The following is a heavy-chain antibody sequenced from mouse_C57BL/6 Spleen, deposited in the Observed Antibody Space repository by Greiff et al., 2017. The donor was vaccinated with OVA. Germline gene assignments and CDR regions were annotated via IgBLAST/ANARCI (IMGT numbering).Heavy chain of an antibody. V-gene: IGHV5-17*01. CDR3: ARGLPYYFDY. D-gene: IGHD3-1*01. CDR1: GFTFSDYG. J-gene: IGHJ2*01. CDR2: ISSGSSTI. Sequence: VQLKESGGGLVKPGGSLKLSCAASGFTFSDYGMHWVRQAPEKGLEWVAYISSGSSTIYYADTVKGRFTISRDNAKNTLFLQMTSLRSEDTAMYYCARGLPYYFDYWGQGTTLTVSS.